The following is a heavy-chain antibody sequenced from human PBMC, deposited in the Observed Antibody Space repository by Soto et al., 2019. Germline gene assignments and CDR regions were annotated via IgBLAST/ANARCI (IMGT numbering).Heavy chain of an antibody. CDR2: IIPIFGTA. D-gene: IGHD3-10*01. Sequence: QVQLVQSGAEVKKPGSSVKVSCKASGGTFSSYAISWVRQAPGQGLEWKGGIIPIFGTANYAQKFQGRVTITADESTSTAYMELSSLRSEDTAVYYCAPSLGELSYRGYYYYGMDVWGQGTTVTVSS. CDR3: APSLGELSYRGYYYYGMDV. V-gene: IGHV1-69*01. J-gene: IGHJ6*02. CDR1: GGTFSSYA.